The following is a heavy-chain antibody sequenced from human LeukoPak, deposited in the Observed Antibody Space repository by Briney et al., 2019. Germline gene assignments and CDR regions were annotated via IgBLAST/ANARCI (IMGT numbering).Heavy chain of an antibody. Sequence: ASVKVSCKASGYTFTGYYMHWVRQAPGQGLEWMGWINPNSGGTNYAQKFQGRVTMARDTSISTAYMELSRLRSDDTAVYYCARGIVVVVPATLTYFDLWGRGTLVTVSS. J-gene: IGHJ2*01. CDR2: INPNSGGT. D-gene: IGHD2-15*01. CDR1: GYTFTGYY. CDR3: ARGIVVVVPATLTYFDL. V-gene: IGHV1-2*02.